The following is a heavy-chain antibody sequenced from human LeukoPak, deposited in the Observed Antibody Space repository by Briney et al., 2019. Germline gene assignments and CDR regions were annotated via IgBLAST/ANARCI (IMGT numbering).Heavy chain of an antibody. CDR3: ARMIREYYYDSSGYYAIDY. J-gene: IGHJ4*02. CDR1: GGSISSYY. Sequence: SETLSLTCSVSGGSISSYYWSWIRQPPGKGLEWIGYIYYSGSTNYNPSLKSRVTISVDTSKNQFSLKLSSVTAADTAVYYCARMIREYYYDSSGYYAIDYWGQGTLVTVSS. V-gene: IGHV4-59*08. CDR2: IYYSGST. D-gene: IGHD3-22*01.